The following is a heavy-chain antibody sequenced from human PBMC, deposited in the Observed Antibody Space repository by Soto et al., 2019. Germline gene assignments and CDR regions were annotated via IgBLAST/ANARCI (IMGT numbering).Heavy chain of an antibody. CDR1: GGSISSSSYY. J-gene: IGHJ5*02. V-gene: IGHV4-39*01. Sequence: QLQLQESGPGLVKPSETLSLTCTVSGGSISSSSYYWGWIRQPPGKGLEWIGSIYYSGSTYYNPSLKSRVTISVDTSKNQFSLKLSSVTAADTAVYYCARHPKARGADWFDPWGQGTLVTVSS. CDR3: ARHPKARGADWFDP. CDR2: IYYSGST.